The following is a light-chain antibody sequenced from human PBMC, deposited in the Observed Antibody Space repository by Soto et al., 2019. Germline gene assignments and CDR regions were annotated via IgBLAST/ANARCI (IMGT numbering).Light chain of an antibody. CDR1: QSVTSNY. Sequence: EIVLTQSPGTLSLSPGERATLSCRASQSVTSNYLAWYQQKPGQAPRLLIFGASSMATGIPDKFSGSGSGTDFTLTISRLEPDDFAVYYCQHYASPSLTFGQGTKVEIK. CDR2: GAS. J-gene: IGKJ1*01. V-gene: IGKV3-20*01. CDR3: QHYASPSLT.